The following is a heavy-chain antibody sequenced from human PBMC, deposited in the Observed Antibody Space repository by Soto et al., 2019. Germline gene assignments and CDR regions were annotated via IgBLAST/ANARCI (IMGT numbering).Heavy chain of an antibody. CDR1: GFSLSTSGMC. J-gene: IGHJ5*02. V-gene: IGHV2-70*01. CDR2: IGWDEDK. D-gene: IGHD6-13*01. CDR3: ARTYSRSWTFDP. Sequence: SGPTRVNNTQTLTLTCGFSGFSLSTSGMCVCWIRQPPGKALEGLALIGWDEDKYYSTSLKTRLTISKDTSKSQVVLTMTNIDPVATATYYCARTYSRSWTFDPWGQGTLVTVSS.